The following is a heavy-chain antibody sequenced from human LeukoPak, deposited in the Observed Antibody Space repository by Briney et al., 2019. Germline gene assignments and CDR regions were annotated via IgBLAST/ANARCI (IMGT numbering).Heavy chain of an antibody. Sequence: PGGSLRLSCAVSGFTISIYSMAWVRQAPGKGLEWVANIQKDATDKNYVDSVKGRFTISRDDAQNSLYLQMGSLRDEDTAVYYCTSDRDYSESGAFYEALDIWGQGTMVTVSS. D-gene: IGHD3-22*01. CDR3: TSDRDYSESGAFYEALDI. CDR2: IQKDATDK. CDR1: GFTISIYS. V-gene: IGHV3-7*01. J-gene: IGHJ3*02.